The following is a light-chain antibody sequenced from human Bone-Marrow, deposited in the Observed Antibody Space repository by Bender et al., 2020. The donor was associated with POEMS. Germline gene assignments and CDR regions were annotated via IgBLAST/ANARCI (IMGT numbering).Light chain of an antibody. J-gene: IGLJ1*01. V-gene: IGLV3-25*03. Sequence: SYELTQPPSVSVSPGQTARITCSAHVLPKQYVFWYQHKAGQAPVLVIYKDTERPSGIPERFSGSTSGTTVTLTISGVQAEDEADYYCQSADNTGTFVFGTGTKVTVL. CDR1: VLPKQY. CDR2: KDT. CDR3: QSADNTGTFV.